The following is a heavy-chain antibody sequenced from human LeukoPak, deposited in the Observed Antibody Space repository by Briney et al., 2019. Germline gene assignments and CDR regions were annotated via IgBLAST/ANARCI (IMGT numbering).Heavy chain of an antibody. Sequence: PSETLSPTCTVSGGSINNYYWSWIRQPPGKGLEWIGYIYYSGGTNYNPSLKSRVTISVDTSKNQFSLKLSSVTAADTAVYYCARHGYYGPLDAFDIWGQGTMVTVSS. CDR3: ARHGYYGPLDAFDI. D-gene: IGHD3-22*01. CDR2: IYYSGGT. CDR1: GGSINNYY. J-gene: IGHJ3*02. V-gene: IGHV4-59*08.